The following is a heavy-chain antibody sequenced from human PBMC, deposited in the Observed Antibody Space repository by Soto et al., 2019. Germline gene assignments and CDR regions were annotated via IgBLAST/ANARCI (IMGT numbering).Heavy chain of an antibody. D-gene: IGHD3-16*02. V-gene: IGHV1-18*01. CDR3: ARVPLRLGELSLGMDV. CDR2: ISAYNGNT. J-gene: IGHJ6*02. CDR1: GYTFTSYG. Sequence: ASVKVSCKASGYTFTSYGISWVRQAPGQGLEWMGWISAYNGNTNYAQKLQGRVTMTTDTSTSTAYMELRSLRSDDTAVYYCARVPLRLGELSLGMDVWGQGTTVTVSS.